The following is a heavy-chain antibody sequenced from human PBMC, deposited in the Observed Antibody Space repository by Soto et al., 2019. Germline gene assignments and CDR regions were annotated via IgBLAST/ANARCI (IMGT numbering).Heavy chain of an antibody. V-gene: IGHV4-34*01. J-gene: IGHJ6*02. CDR3: ALTSIAAAGEDYYYYYGMDV. Sequence: SETLSLTCAVYGGSFSGYYWSWIRQPPGKGLEWIGEINHSGSTNYNPSLKSRVTISVDTSKNQFSLKLSSVTAADTAVYYCALTSIAAAGEDYYYYYGMDVWGQGTTVTAP. D-gene: IGHD6-13*01. CDR2: INHSGST. CDR1: GGSFSGYY.